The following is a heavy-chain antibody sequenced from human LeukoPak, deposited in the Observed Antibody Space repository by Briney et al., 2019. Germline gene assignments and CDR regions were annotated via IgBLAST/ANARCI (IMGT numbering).Heavy chain of an antibody. V-gene: IGHV3-11*01. CDR3: ASSRDYDILTGYDY. CDR2: ISSSGSTI. D-gene: IGHD3-9*01. J-gene: IGHJ4*02. Sequence: GGSLRLSCAASGFTFSDYYMSWIRQAPGKGLEWDSYISSSGSTIYYADSVKGRFTISRDNAKNSLYLQMNSLRAEDTAVYYCASSRDYDILTGYDYWGQGTLVTVSS. CDR1: GFTFSDYY.